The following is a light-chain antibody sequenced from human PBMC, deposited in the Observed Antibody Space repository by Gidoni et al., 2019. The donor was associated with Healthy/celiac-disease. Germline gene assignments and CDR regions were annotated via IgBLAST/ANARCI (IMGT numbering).Light chain of an antibody. J-gene: IGKJ4*01. CDR1: QSISSY. CDR2: AAS. Sequence: DIQMNQSPSSLSASVGDRVTITCRASQSISSYLNWYQQKPGKAPKLLIYAASSLQSWVPSRFRGRGSGTDFSLTISSLQPEDFATYYCQQSYSTPRGTFGGGTKVEIK. CDR3: QQSYSTPRGT. V-gene: IGKV1-39*01.